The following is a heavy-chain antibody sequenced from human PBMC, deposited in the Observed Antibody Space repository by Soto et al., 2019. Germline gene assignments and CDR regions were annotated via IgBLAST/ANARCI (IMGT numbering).Heavy chain of an antibody. CDR3: ARAGGSGSYWGVDWYYYYYMDV. CDR1: GGSISSYY. CDR2: IYYSGST. D-gene: IGHD3-10*01. J-gene: IGHJ6*03. V-gene: IGHV4-59*01. Sequence: SETLSLTCTVSGGSISSYYWSWIRQPPGKGLEWIGYIYYSGSTNYNPSLKSRVTISVDTSKNQFSLKLSSVTAADTAGYYCARAGGSGSYWGVDWYYYYYMDVWGKGTTVTVSS.